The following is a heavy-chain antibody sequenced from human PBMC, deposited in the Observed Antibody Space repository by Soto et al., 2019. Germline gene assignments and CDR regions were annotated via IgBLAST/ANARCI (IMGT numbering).Heavy chain of an antibody. J-gene: IGHJ3*02. D-gene: IGHD3-10*01. V-gene: IGHV3-23*01. CDR1: GFTFSSYA. CDR2: ISGSGGST. Sequence: HPGGSLRLSCAASGFTFSSYAMSWVRQAPGKGLEWVSAISGSGGSTYYADSVKGRFTISRDNSKNTLYLQMNSLRAEDTAVYYCAKVSYYYGSGIDIWGQGTMVTVSS. CDR3: AKVSYYYGSGIDI.